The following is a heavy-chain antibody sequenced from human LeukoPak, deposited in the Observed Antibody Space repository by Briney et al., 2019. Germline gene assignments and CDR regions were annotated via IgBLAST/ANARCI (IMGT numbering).Heavy chain of an antibody. Sequence: SQTLSLTCTVSGGSISSGDYYWSWIRQPPGKGREWIGYIYYSGSTYYNPSLKSRVTISVDTSKNQFSLKLSSVTAADTAVYYCARAGDSGSYWEPNWFDPWGQGTLVTVSS. CDR2: IYYSGST. D-gene: IGHD1-26*01. V-gene: IGHV4-30-4*08. J-gene: IGHJ5*02. CDR3: ARAGDSGSYWEPNWFDP. CDR1: GGSISSGDYY.